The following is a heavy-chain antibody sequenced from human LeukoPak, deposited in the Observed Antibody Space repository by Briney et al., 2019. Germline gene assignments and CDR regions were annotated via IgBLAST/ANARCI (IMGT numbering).Heavy chain of an antibody. CDR3: ARHRRYCTGGSCYSGAFDI. CDR1: GYRFTSYW. CDR2: IYPGDSDT. D-gene: IGHD2-15*01. V-gene: IGHV5-51*01. J-gene: IGHJ3*02. Sequence: GESLKISCKGSGYRFTSYWVGWVRQMPGKGLEWMGIIYPGDSDTRYSPPFQGQVTISGDKSISTAYLQWSSLKASDTAMYHCARHRRYCTGGSCYSGAFDIWGQGTMVTVSS.